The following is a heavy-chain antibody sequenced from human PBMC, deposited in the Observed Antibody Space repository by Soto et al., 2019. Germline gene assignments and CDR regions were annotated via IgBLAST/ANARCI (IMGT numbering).Heavy chain of an antibody. CDR1: GGSISSGGYY. CDR3: ARDAEDTVLDAFDI. V-gene: IGHV4-31*03. D-gene: IGHD5-18*01. J-gene: IGHJ3*02. Sequence: QVQLQESGPGLVKPSQTLSLTCTVSGGSISSGGYYWSWIRQHPGKGLEWIGYIYYSGSTYYNPSLKSRVTISVDTSKNQFSLKLSSVTAADTAVYYCARDAEDTVLDAFDIWGQGTMVTVSS. CDR2: IYYSGST.